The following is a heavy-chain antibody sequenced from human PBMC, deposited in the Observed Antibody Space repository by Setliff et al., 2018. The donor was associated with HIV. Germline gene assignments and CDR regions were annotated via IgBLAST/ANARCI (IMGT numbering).Heavy chain of an antibody. V-gene: IGHV1-2*02. CDR3: ARAPYSSVMRYFDY. D-gene: IGHD4-4*01. J-gene: IGHJ4*02. Sequence: ASVKVSCKVSGYTPTEVSIHWVRQAPGKGLEWMGWIIPNSDGTNLAQRSQGRITMTTDTSLTTAYMELSRLRSDDTAVYYCARAPYSSVMRYFDYWGQGTLVTVSS. CDR2: IIPNSDGT. CDR1: GYTPTEVS.